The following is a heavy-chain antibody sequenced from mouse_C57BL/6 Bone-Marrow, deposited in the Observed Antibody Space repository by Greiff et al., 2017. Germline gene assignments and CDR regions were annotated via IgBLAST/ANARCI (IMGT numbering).Heavy chain of an antibody. CDR1: GYTFTDYE. J-gene: IGHJ1*03. CDR3: TRPTVVAKDDV. CDR2: IDPETGGT. V-gene: IGHV1-15*01. Sequence: VQLQQSGTELVKPGASVKLSCKASGYTFTDYEMHWVKQTPVHGLEWIGAIDPETGGTAYNQKFKGKAILTADKSSSTAYMELRSLTSEDSAVYYCTRPTVVAKDDVWVTGTTVTVSS. D-gene: IGHD1-1*01.